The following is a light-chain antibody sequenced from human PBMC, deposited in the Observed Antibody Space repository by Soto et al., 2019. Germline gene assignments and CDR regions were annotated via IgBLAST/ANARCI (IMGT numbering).Light chain of an antibody. J-gene: IGKJ5*01. CDR2: GAS. Sequence: ESMWTQSPTTVSLSPVERSTLSSRASQSVSISSLSWYQQTPGQAPRLLIYGASNRATGIPDRFSGSGSGTDFTLTIGSLETEDFGVYFCRQSGRSPITFGHGTRLEIK. CDR3: RQSGRSPIT. V-gene: IGKV3-20*01. CDR1: QSVSISS.